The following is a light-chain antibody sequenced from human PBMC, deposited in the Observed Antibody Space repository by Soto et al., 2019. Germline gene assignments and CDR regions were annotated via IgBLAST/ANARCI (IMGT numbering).Light chain of an antibody. J-gene: IGLJ2*01. V-gene: IGLV1-40*01. CDR1: SSNIGAGYD. CDR3: QSFDSSLSGVV. CDR2: GNS. Sequence: QSVLTQPPSVSGAPGQRVTISCTGNSSNIGAGYDVHWYQHLPGTAPKLLISGNSNRPSGVPDRFSGSKSGTSASLAITGLQAGDEADYYCQSFDSSLSGVVFGGGTKLTVL.